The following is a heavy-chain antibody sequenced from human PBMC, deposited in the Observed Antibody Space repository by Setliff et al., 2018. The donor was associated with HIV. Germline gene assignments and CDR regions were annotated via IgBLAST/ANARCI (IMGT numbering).Heavy chain of an antibody. CDR3: ARADNYYYDSGAFKSGLDAFDI. CDR1: GDSITRGSYY. Sequence: SETLSLTCTVSGDSITRGSYYWSWIRQPPGKGLEWIGHISTSGRTNYNPSLMSRLTISVDTSKNQFSLKLSSVTAADTAVYHCARADNYYYDSGAFKSGLDAFDIWGQGTMVTVSS. D-gene: IGHD3-22*01. CDR2: ISTSGRT. J-gene: IGHJ3*02. V-gene: IGHV4-61*09.